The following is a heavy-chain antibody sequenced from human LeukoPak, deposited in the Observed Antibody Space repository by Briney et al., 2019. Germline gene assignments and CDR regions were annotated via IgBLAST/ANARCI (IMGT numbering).Heavy chain of an antibody. CDR2: ISGSGGST. CDR3: ASSKWLVTTFDY. D-gene: IGHD6-19*01. Sequence: GGSLRLSCAASGFTFSSYGMSWVRQAPGKGLEWVSAISGSGGSTCYADSVKGRFTISRDNSKNTLYLQMNSLRAEDTAVYYCASSKWLVTTFDYWGQGTLVTVSS. J-gene: IGHJ4*02. V-gene: IGHV3-23*01. CDR1: GFTFSSYG.